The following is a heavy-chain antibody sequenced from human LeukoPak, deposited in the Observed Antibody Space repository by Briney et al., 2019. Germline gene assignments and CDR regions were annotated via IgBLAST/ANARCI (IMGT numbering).Heavy chain of an antibody. J-gene: IGHJ4*02. D-gene: IGHD5-18*01. CDR3: AKCFRGYNYVIFDY. V-gene: IGHV3-23*01. CDR2: ISGSGGST. CDR1: GFTFSSYD. Sequence: PGGSLRLSCAASGFTFSSYDMSWVRQAPGKGLEGVSYISGSGGSTDYADSVKGRFTISRDNSNSTLYLQMNSLRAEDTAVYYCAKCFRGYNYVIFDYWGQGTLVTVSS.